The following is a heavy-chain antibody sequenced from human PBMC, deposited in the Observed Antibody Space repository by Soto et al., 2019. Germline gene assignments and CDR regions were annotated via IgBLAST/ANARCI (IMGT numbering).Heavy chain of an antibody. CDR1: GGTFSSYA. CDR2: IIPIFGTA. D-gene: IGHD6-6*01. Sequence: SVKVSCKASGGTFSSYAISWVRQAPGQGLEWMGGIIPIFGTANYAQKFQGRVTITADESTSTAYMELSSLRSEDTAVYYCARVIEARHDAFDIWGQGTMVTVSS. CDR3: ARVIEARHDAFDI. J-gene: IGHJ3*02. V-gene: IGHV1-69*13.